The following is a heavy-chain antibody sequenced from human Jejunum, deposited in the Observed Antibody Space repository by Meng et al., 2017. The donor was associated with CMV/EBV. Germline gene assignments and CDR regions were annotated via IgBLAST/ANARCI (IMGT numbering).Heavy chain of an antibody. CDR3: AHRHRLRDFDY. CDR2: IYWDDDK. J-gene: IGHJ4*02. D-gene: IGHD4-17*01. CDR1: GLSLSTSGVR. V-gene: IGHV2-5*02. Sequence: QITSEESVPTLVKPKQTLTLTFTFAGLSLSTSGVRVGWIRQPPGKALELLALIYWDDDKRYSPSLKNRLTITQDTSKNQVVLTLTNIDPVDTATYYCAHRHRLRDFDYWGQGTLVTVSS.